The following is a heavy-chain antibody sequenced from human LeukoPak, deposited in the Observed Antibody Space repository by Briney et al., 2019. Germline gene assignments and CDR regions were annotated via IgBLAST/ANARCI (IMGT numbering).Heavy chain of an antibody. Sequence: KASETLSLTCTVSGGSISSDNYYWTWIRQPAGKGLEWIGHIYTSGTTNYNPSLKSRVTMLLDTSKNQFSLNLNSVTAADTAIYYCARMFEYWGQGTLVTVSS. CDR3: ARMFEY. CDR2: IYTSGTT. V-gene: IGHV4-61*09. CDR1: GGSISSDNYY. J-gene: IGHJ4*02.